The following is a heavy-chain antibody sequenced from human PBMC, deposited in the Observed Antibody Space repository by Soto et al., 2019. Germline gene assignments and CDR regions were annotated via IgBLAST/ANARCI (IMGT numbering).Heavy chain of an antibody. CDR2: ISGSGGST. D-gene: IGHD6-19*01. V-gene: IGHV3-23*01. J-gene: IGHJ6*02. Sequence: GGSLRLSCAASGFTFSSYAMSWVRQAPGKGLEWVSAISGSGGSTYYADSVKGRFTISRDNSKNTLYLQMNSLRAEDTAVYYCAKGIAVFPNYYGMDVWGQGTTVTVSS. CDR3: AKGIAVFPNYYGMDV. CDR1: GFTFSSYA.